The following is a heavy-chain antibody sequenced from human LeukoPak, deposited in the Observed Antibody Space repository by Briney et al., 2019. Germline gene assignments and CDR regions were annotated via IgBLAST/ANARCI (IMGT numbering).Heavy chain of an antibody. Sequence: GRSLRLSCAASGFTFDDYAMHWVRQAPGKGLEWVSGISWNSGSIGYADSVKGRFTISRDNAKNSLYLQMNSLRAEDTALYYCAKDIAVLRYFDWLPGNAFDIWGQGTMVTVSS. CDR3: AKDIAVLRYFDWLPGNAFDI. J-gene: IGHJ3*02. CDR2: ISWNSGSI. D-gene: IGHD3-9*01. V-gene: IGHV3-9*01. CDR1: GFTFDDYA.